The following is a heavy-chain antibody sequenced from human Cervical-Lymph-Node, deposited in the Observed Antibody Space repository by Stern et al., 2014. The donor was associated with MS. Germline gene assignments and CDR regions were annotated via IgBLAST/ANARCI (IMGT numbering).Heavy chain of an antibody. CDR2: IGGRGSAT. D-gene: IGHD6-19*01. V-gene: IGHV3-23*04. Sequence: QLVQSGGGLVQPGGSLRLSCATSGFTFNNHAMTWVRQAPGKGLEWVSSIGGRGSATYYADSVKGRFTISRDNSKNTLFLQLSSLRDEDTAVYYCAKDSLPAGVIGDYFDYWGQGTLVTVSS. CDR3: AKDSLPAGVIGDYFDY. CDR1: GFTFNNHA. J-gene: IGHJ4*02.